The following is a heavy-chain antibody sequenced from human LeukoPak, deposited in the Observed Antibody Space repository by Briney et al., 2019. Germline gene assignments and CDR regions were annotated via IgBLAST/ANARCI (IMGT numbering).Heavy chain of an antibody. CDR3: ARVRLERSYYYYYYMDV. V-gene: IGHV1-46*01. CDR2: ISPSGGST. CDR1: GYTFTSHY. J-gene: IGHJ6*03. D-gene: IGHD1-1*01. Sequence: ASVKVSCKASGYTFTSHYMHWVRQAPEQGLEWMGIISPSGGSTGYAQKFQGRVTMTRDMSTRTDYMELSSLRYEDTAVYYCARVRLERSYYYYYYMDVWGKGTTVTISS.